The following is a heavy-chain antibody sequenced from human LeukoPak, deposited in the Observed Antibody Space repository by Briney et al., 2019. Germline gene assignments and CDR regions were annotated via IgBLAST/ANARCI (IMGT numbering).Heavy chain of an antibody. J-gene: IGHJ4*02. CDR1: GYTFTSYG. CDR2: INPNSGGT. D-gene: IGHD3-9*01. CDR3: ASAFLRYFDWLPFY. V-gene: IGHV1-2*02. Sequence: VASVKVSCKASGYTFTSYGISWVRQAPGQGLEWMGWINPNSGGTNYAQKFQGRVTMTRDTSISTAYMELSRLRSDDTAVYYCASAFLRYFDWLPFYWGQGTLVTVSS.